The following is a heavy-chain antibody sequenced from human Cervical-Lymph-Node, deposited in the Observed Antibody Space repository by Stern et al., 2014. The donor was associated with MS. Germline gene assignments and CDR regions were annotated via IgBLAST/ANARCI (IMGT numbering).Heavy chain of an antibody. D-gene: IGHD2-2*01. CDR3: ARHQEYQLVGGNFSYGMDV. CDR1: GFTFSDLY. Sequence: VQLEESGGGLVKPGGSLRLSCAASGFTFSDLYMSWIRQAPGKGPEYVSFISSRGTIIFYADSVKGRFTVSRDNTKNSLFLQMNSLRAEDTAVYYCARHQEYQLVGGNFSYGMDVWGQGTTVTVS. V-gene: IGHV3-11*01. CDR2: ISSRGTII. J-gene: IGHJ6*02.